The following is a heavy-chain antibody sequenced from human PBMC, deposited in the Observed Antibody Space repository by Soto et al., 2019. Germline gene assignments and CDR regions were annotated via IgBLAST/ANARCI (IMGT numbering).Heavy chain of an antibody. CDR2: IIPIFGTA. Sequence: SVKVSCKASGSTFSSYAISWVRQAPGQGLEWMGGIIPIFGTANYAQKFQGRVTITADESTSTAYMELSSLRSEDTAVYYCARDRVAYSSSWYFDYWGQGTLVTVSS. D-gene: IGHD6-13*01. CDR1: GSTFSSYA. J-gene: IGHJ4*02. CDR3: ARDRVAYSSSWYFDY. V-gene: IGHV1-69*13.